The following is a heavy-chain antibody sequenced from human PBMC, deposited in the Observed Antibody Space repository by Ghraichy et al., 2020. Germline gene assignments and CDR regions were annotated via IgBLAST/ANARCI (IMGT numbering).Heavy chain of an antibody. CDR3: ARLVDTMVRGVILVEYYYYYMDV. Sequence: GGSLRLSCAASDFSFSDYYMSWIRQAPGKGLEWLSYISSSSRYTNYADSVKGRFTISRDNAKNSLYLQMNSLRAEDTAVYYCARLVDTMVRGVILVEYYYYYMDVWGKGTTVTVSS. CDR1: DFSFSDYY. D-gene: IGHD3-10*01. V-gene: IGHV3-11*03. J-gene: IGHJ6*03. CDR2: ISSSSRYT.